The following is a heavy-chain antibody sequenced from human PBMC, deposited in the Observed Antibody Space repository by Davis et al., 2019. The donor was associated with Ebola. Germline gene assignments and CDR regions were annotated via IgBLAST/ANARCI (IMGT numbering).Heavy chain of an antibody. V-gene: IGHV1-18*01. CDR1: GYTFISPG. CDR2: ISAYNGNT. D-gene: IGHD3-10*01. Sequence: ASVNVSCMASGYTFISPGTSRVRHAPGHRPEWMGWISAYNGNTNYAQKLQGRVTMTTDTSTSTAYMELRSLRSDDTAVYYCARDLGMVRGYYFDYWGQGTLVTVSS. CDR3: ARDLGMVRGYYFDY. J-gene: IGHJ4*02.